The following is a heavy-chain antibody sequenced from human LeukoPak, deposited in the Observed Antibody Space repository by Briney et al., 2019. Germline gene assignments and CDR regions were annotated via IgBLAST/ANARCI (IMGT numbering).Heavy chain of an antibody. Sequence: KASETLSLTCTVSGGSISSSSYYWSWIRQPPGKGLEWIGYIYYSGSTNYNPSLKSRVTISVDTSKNQFSLKLSSVTAADTAVYYCARLQPAGYSYGAMECWGQGTLVTVSS. V-gene: IGHV4-61*05. CDR1: GGSISSSSYY. CDR2: IYYSGST. J-gene: IGHJ4*02. D-gene: IGHD5-18*01. CDR3: ARLQPAGYSYGAMEC.